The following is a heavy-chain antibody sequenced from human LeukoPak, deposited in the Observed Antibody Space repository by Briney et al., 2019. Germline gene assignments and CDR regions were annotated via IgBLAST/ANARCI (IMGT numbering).Heavy chain of an antibody. V-gene: IGHV3-23*01. J-gene: IGHJ4*02. CDR2: ISGSGGST. CDR3: AKAGLVRGGALDS. D-gene: IGHD4/OR15-4a*01. CDR1: GFTFSHYG. Sequence: PGGSLRLSCAASGFTFSHYGMTWVRQAPGKGLEWVSAISGSGGSTYYAGSVKGRFTISRDNSKNTLYLQMNSLRADDTAVYYCAKAGLVRGGALDSWGQGTLVTVSS.